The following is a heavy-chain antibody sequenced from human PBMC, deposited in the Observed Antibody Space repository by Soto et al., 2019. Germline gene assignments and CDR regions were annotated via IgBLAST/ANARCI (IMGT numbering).Heavy chain of an antibody. CDR2: IYYGGSI. V-gene: IGHV4-39*01. Sequence: QLHLQESGPGLVKPSETLSLSCTVSGGSISSSSDYWGWIRQPPGKGLEWIGSIYYGGSIYYNPSLKTRVTISVDTSKNQFSLTLSSVTAADTAVYYCARQGFRQFSTNWLPKKGWFDPWGQGTRVTVSS. D-gene: IGHD2-2*01. J-gene: IGHJ5*02. CDR3: ARQGFRQFSTNWLPKKGWFDP. CDR1: GGSISSSSDY.